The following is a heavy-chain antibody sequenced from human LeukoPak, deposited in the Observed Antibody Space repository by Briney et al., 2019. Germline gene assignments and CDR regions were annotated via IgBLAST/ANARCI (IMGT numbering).Heavy chain of an antibody. V-gene: IGHV3-30-3*01. CDR1: GFTFSSYA. D-gene: IGHD3-22*01. CDR3: ARGTDSSGNFDY. CDR2: ISYDGSNK. J-gene: IGHJ4*02. Sequence: PGRSLRLSCAASGFTFSSYAMRWVRQAPGKGLEWVAVISYDGSNKYYADSVKGRFTISRDNSKNTLYLQMNSLRAEDTAVYYCARGTDSSGNFDYWGQGTLVTVSS.